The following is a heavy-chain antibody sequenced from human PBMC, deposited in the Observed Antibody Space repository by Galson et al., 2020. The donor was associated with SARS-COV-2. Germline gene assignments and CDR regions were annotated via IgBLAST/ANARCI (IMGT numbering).Heavy chain of an antibody. CDR1: GGSIRSGDYY. CDR3: ARGAGFGQPGVLQIEGGERFDY. J-gene: IGHJ4*02. D-gene: IGHD3-10*01. CDR2: IYYSGST. V-gene: IGHV4-30-4*01. Sequence: KASETLSLTCIVSGGSIRSGDYYWSWIRQPPGKGLAWIGYIYYSGSTYYPPSLKSRVTISEDTSKNHFSLKLNSVTAADTAVYYCARGAGFGQPGVLQIEGGERFDYWGQGTLVTVSS.